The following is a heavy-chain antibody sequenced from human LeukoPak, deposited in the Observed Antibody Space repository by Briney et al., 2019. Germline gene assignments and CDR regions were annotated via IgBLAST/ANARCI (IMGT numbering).Heavy chain of an antibody. CDR1: GGSISSSSYY. D-gene: IGHD3-3*01. Sequence: SETLSLTCTVSGGSISSSSYYWGWIRQPPGKGLEWIGSIYYSGSTYYNPSLKSRVTISVDTSKNQFSLKLSSVTAADTAVYYCARDCLDDDFWSGYYGSWFDPWGQGTLVTVSS. V-gene: IGHV4-39*07. CDR3: ARDCLDDDFWSGYYGSWFDP. CDR2: IYYSGST. J-gene: IGHJ5*02.